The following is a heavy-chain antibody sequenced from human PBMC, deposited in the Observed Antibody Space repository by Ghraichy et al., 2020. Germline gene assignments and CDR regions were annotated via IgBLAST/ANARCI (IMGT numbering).Heavy chain of an antibody. Sequence: SETLSLTCTVSGGSISSYYWSWIRQPPGKGLEWIGYIYYSGSTNYNPSLKSRVTISVDTSKNQFSLKLSSVTAADTAVYYCARGFDWRYFQHWGQGTLVTVSS. CDR2: IYYSGST. J-gene: IGHJ1*01. CDR3: ARGFDWRYFQH. D-gene: IGHD3-3*01. CDR1: GGSISSYY. V-gene: IGHV4-59*01.